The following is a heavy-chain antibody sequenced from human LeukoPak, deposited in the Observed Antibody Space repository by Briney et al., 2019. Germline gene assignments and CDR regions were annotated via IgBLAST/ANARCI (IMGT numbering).Heavy chain of an antibody. Sequence: SETLSLTCTVSGGSISSITYYWGCIRQPPGKGLEWIGSIYYSGSTYHNPSLKSRVTISVDTSKNQFSLKLSSVTAADTAVYYCASLPTVYSRGYLALWGQGTLVTVSS. CDR3: ASLPTVYSRGYLAL. CDR1: GGSISSITYY. V-gene: IGHV4-39*07. D-gene: IGHD3-22*01. CDR2: IYYSGST. J-gene: IGHJ4*02.